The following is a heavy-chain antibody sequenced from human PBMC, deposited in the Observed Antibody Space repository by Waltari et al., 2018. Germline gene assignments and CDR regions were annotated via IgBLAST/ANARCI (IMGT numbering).Heavy chain of an antibody. CDR1: GDSVSTNY. D-gene: IGHD1-26*01. Sequence: QVQLQESGPGLVKPSETLSLTCAVSGDSVSTNYWNWFRQPAGKGLEWSGRGHATDPTRPNPSLKSRLTVSLDTSKNQISLRLSSVTAADTAVYYCARGVHFGGTFRGGADVWGQGTTVTVSS. CDR3: ARGVHFGGTFRGGADV. J-gene: IGHJ6*02. V-gene: IGHV4-4*07. CDR2: GHATDPT.